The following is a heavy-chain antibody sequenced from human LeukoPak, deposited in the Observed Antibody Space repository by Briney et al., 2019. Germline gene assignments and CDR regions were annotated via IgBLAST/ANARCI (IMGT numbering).Heavy chain of an antibody. D-gene: IGHD6-19*01. CDR1: GFTFSSYA. Sequence: PGGSLRLSCAASGFTFSSYAMSWVRQAPGKGLEWVSAISGSGGSTYYADSVKGRFTISRDNSKNTLYLQMNSLRAEDTAVYYCARDVISSGWYYGFDQWGQGTLVTVSS. J-gene: IGHJ4*02. CDR3: ARDVISSGWYYGFDQ. V-gene: IGHV3-23*01. CDR2: ISGSGGST.